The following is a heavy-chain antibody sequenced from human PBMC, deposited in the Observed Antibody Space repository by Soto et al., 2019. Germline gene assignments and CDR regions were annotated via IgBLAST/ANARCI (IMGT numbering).Heavy chain of an antibody. CDR1: GFTFNNYG. CDR3: ANDRGPGYSSGWLYYDYYGMDV. V-gene: IGHV3-30*18. Sequence: QVQLVESGGGVVQPGRSLRLSCAASGFTFNNYGMHWVRQAPGKGLEWVAVISYDGSNKYYADSVKGRFTISRDNSKNTLYMQMNSLRAEDTAVYYCANDRGPGYSSGWLYYDYYGMDVWGQGTTVTVSS. J-gene: IGHJ6*02. D-gene: IGHD6-19*01. CDR2: ISYDGSNK.